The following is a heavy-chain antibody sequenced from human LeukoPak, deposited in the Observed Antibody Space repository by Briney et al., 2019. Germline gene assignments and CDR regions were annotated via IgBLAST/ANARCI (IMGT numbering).Heavy chain of an antibody. J-gene: IGHJ5*02. Sequence: PSETLSLTCTVSGGSISSYYWSWIRQPPGKGLEWIGNIYYSGSTNYNPSLKSRVTISVDTSKNQFSLKLSSVTAADTAVYYCASHYCSSTSCPNNWFDPWGQGTLVTVSS. CDR2: IYYSGST. CDR1: GGSISSYY. CDR3: ASHYCSSTSCPNNWFDP. V-gene: IGHV4-59*01. D-gene: IGHD2-2*01.